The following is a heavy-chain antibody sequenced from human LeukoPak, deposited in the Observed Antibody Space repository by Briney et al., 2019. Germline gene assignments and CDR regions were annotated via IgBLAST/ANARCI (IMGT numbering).Heavy chain of an antibody. V-gene: IGHV3-53*01. D-gene: IGHD4-17*01. CDR1: GFTVSSNY. J-gene: IGHJ4*02. CDR2: IYSGGST. Sequence: PGGSLRLSCAASGFTVSSNYMSWVRQAPGKGLEWFSAIYSGGSTYYADSVKGRFTISRDNSKNTLYLQMNSLRAEDTAVYYCARGPVFYGDYPPAYWGQGTLVTVSS. CDR3: ARGPVFYGDYPPAY.